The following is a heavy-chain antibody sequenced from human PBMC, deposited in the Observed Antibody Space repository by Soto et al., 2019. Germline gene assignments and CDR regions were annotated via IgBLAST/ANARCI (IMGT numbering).Heavy chain of an antibody. D-gene: IGHD6-6*01. J-gene: IGHJ4*02. CDR3: AKDWMGYSSSSEFDS. V-gene: IGHV3-30*18. CDR2: ISHDGSNK. CDR1: GFTFSSYG. Sequence: SLRLSCVASGFTFSSYGTHWVRQAPGKGLEWMAFISHDGSNKYSADSVKGRFTISRDNSKNTLYLQMNSLRAEDTALYYCAKDWMGYSSSSEFDSWGQGTLVTVSS.